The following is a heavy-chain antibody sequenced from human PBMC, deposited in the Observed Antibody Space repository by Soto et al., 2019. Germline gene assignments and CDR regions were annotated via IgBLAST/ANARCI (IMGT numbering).Heavy chain of an antibody. CDR3: AKGGEQRVVRVGLEV. J-gene: IGHJ6*02. V-gene: IGHV3-30*18. D-gene: IGHD6-19*01. Sequence: QVQLVESGGGVVQPGRSLRLSCAASGFTFSNYGIHWVPQAPGKGLEWVAVMSYDGTNKYYADSVKGRFTISSDNSKNTLYLEMNSLRADDTAVYYCAKGGEQRVVRVGLEVWGQGTTVTVSS. CDR2: MSYDGTNK. CDR1: GFTFSNYG.